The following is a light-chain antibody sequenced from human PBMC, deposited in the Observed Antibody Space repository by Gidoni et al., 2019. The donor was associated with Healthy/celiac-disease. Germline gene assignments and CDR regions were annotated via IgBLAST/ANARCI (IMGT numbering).Light chain of an antibody. CDR3: QQLNSYPIT. CDR1: KGISSY. V-gene: IGKV1-9*01. J-gene: IGKJ5*01. CDR2: AAS. Sequence: DIQWTQYPSFLSASVGDRVTITCWASKGISSYLAWYQQKPGKAPKLLIYAASTLQSGVPSRFSGSGSGTEFTLTISSLQPEDFATYYCQQLNSYPITFGQGTRLEIK.